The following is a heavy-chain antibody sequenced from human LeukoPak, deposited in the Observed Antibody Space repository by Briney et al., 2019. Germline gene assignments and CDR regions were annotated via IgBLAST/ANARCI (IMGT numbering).Heavy chain of an antibody. CDR2: INSSSSYI. V-gene: IGHV3-21*01. CDR3: ARVYYYDSSGYDI. Sequence: GGSLRLSCAASGFTFSSYAMSWVRQAPGKGLEWVSSINSSSSYIYYADSVKGRFTISRDNVKNSLYLQMNSLRAEDTAVYYCARVYYYDSSGYDIWGQGTMVTVSS. CDR1: GFTFSSYA. D-gene: IGHD3-22*01. J-gene: IGHJ3*02.